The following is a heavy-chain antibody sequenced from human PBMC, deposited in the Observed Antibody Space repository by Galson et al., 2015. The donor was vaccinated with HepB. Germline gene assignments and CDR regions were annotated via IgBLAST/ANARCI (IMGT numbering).Heavy chain of an antibody. CDR1: GYSFTSYW. V-gene: IGHV5-51*01. CDR2: IYPGDSDT. J-gene: IGHJ4*02. Sequence: QSGAEVKKPGESLKISCKGSGYSFTSYWIGRVRQMPGKGLEWMGIIYPGDSDTRYSPSFQGQVTISADKSISTVYLQWSSLKASDTAMYYCARAERDFWSGYYSSHWGQGTLVTVSS. D-gene: IGHD3-3*01. CDR3: ARAERDFWSGYYSSH.